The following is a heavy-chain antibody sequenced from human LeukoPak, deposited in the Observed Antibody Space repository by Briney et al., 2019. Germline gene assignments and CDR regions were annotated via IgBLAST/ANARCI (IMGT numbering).Heavy chain of an antibody. CDR3: AREYYYDSSGDNWYFDL. D-gene: IGHD3-22*01. Sequence: ASVKVSCKASGYTFTGYYMHWVRQAPGQGLEWMGWINPNSGGTNYAQKFQGRVTITRNTSISTAYMELSSLRSEDTAVYYCAREYYYDSSGDNWYFDLWGRGTRVTVSS. V-gene: IGHV1-2*02. CDR2: INPNSGGT. CDR1: GYTFTGYY. J-gene: IGHJ2*01.